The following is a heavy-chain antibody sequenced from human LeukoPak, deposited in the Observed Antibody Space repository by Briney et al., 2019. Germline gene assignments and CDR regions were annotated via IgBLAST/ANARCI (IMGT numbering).Heavy chain of an antibody. Sequence: SQTLSLTCAISGDSVSSNSVTWNRIRQSPSRGLEWLGRTYYRSTWYNDYAVSVRGRITVNPDTSKNQFSLHLNSVTPEDTAVYYCARRLAQYDCFDPWGQGILVTVSS. D-gene: IGHD3-9*01. J-gene: IGHJ5*02. CDR1: GDSVSSNSVT. CDR2: TYYRSTWYN. V-gene: IGHV6-1*01. CDR3: ARRLAQYDCFDP.